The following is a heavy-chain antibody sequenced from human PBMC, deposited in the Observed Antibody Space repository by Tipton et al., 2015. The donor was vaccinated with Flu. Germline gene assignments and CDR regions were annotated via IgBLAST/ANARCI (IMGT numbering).Heavy chain of an antibody. Sequence: GSLRLSCAASGFSVSNNYMSWVRQAPGKGLEWVSVIYSGGSTYYTGSVKGRFTISRDNSKNTLYLQMNSLRAEDTAVYYCTRALRYYDSTHWGQGTLVTVSS. CDR2: IYSGGST. CDR3: TRALRYYDSTH. D-gene: IGHD3-22*01. CDR1: GFSVSNNY. J-gene: IGHJ4*02. V-gene: IGHV3-66*02.